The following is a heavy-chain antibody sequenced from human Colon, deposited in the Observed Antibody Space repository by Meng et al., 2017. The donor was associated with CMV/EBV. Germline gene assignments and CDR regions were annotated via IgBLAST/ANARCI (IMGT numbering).Heavy chain of an antibody. CDR1: FTRDG. J-gene: IGHJ4*02. V-gene: IGHV1-18*01. CDR3: ARASYEFITFARGITPGDY. Sequence: FTRDGVSWVQQAPGQGPEWVAWISIQNGETKYAQKFQGSVTMTTDTSANTAYMELRSLRSDDTAVYYCARASYEFITFARGITPGDYWGQGTLVTVSS. CDR2: ISIQNGET. D-gene: IGHD3/OR15-3a*01.